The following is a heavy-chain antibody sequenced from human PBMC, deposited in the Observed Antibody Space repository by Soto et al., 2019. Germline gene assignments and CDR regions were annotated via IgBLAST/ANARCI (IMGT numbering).Heavy chain of an antibody. D-gene: IGHD6-13*01. V-gene: IGHV4-30-2*01. CDR2: IYHSGST. CDR3: ARGERQQQRDY. Sequence: SETLSLTCAVSGGSISSGGYSWSWILQPPGKGLEWIGYIYHSGSTNYNPSLKSRVIISVDKSKNQFSLKLSSVTDADTAVYYCARGERQQQRDYWGQGTLVTVS. J-gene: IGHJ4*02. CDR1: GGSISSGGYS.